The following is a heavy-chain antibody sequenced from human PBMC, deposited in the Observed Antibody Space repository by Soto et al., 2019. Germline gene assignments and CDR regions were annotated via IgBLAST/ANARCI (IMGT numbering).Heavy chain of an antibody. CDR2: IYYSGN. D-gene: IGHD5-18*01. CDR1: GGSISNFH. J-gene: IGHJ4*02. Sequence: PSETLSLTCNVSGGSISNFHLSWIRQPPGKGLEWIGYIYYSGNYYNPSLTSRVSMSLDKSKNQFSLHLKSVTAADTALYFCALGGYNYGRPFDFWGQGTRLTVSS. V-gene: IGHV4-59*01. CDR3: ALGGYNYGRPFDF.